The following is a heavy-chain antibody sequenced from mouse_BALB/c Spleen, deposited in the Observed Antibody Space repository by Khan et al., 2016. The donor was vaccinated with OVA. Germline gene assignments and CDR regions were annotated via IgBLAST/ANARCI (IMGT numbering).Heavy chain of an antibody. V-gene: IGHV1S132*01. CDR1: GYIFTSYW. J-gene: IGHJ2*01. CDR3: AREEAVYYCDY. CDR2: IYPGNDNT. D-gene: IGHD3-3*01. Sequence: VQLQESGAELVRPGASVKLSCTTSGYIFTSYWIHWVKQRSGQGLEWIARIYPGNDNTYYNEKLKDRATLTADRSSSSAYMQRSSLKCEDAAVYFWAREEAVYYCDYWGQGTTLTVSS.